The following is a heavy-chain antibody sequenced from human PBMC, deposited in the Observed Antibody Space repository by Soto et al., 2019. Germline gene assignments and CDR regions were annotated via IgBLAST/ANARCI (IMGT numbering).Heavy chain of an antibody. CDR2: IIPILGIA. V-gene: IGHV1-69*02. Sequence: SVKVSCKASGGTFSSYTISWVRQAPGQGLEWMGRIIPILGIANYAQKSQGRVTITTDKSTSTAYMELSSLRSEDTAVYYCARVGSGYDFWSGYHDYWGQGTLVTVSS. CDR1: GGTFSSYT. D-gene: IGHD3-3*01. J-gene: IGHJ4*02. CDR3: ARVGSGYDFWSGYHDY.